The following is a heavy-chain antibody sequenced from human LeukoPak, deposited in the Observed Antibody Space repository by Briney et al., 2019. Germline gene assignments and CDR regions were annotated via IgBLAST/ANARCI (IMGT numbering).Heavy chain of an antibody. CDR1: GYTFTSYY. Sequence: GASVKVSCKASGYTFTSYYMHWVRQAPGQGLEWMGIINPSGGSTSYAQKFQGRVTMTRDTSTSTVYMELSSQRSEDTAVYYCAREDSLAAAGTPNWFDPWGQGTLVTVSS. CDR3: AREDSLAAAGTPNWFDP. J-gene: IGHJ5*02. D-gene: IGHD6-13*01. CDR2: INPSGGST. V-gene: IGHV1-46*01.